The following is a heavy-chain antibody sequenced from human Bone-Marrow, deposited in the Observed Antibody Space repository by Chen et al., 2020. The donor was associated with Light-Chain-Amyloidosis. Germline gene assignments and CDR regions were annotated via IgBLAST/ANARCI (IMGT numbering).Heavy chain of an antibody. D-gene: IGHD3-10*01. Sequence: QVQLVQSGADVKKPGSSVKLYCKFSGDTFSRYTIRWVRQAPGHGLEWMGEIIPIFGSPKYAQSFHGRITITADQSTSTVDMELRSLRSDDTAVYYCAGGRYGLGEGWFDPWGRGTPVTVSS. V-gene: IGHV1-69*01. CDR1: GDTFSRYT. CDR3: AGGRYGLGEGWFDP. CDR2: IIPIFGSP. J-gene: IGHJ5*02.